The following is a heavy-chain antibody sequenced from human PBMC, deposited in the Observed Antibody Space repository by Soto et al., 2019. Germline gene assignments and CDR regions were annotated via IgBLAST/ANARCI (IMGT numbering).Heavy chain of an antibody. CDR1: GYTFTSYG. CDR2: MNPNSGDT. Sequence: ASVKVSCKASGYTFTSYGINWVRQATGQGLGWMGWMNPNSGDTGYAQKFQGRVTMTRNTSISTAYMELSSLRSEDKAVYYCGTGPQFEGAYDYWGQGTLVTVSS. J-gene: IGHJ4*02. D-gene: IGHD2-21*01. V-gene: IGHV1-8*01. CDR3: GTGPQFEGAYDY.